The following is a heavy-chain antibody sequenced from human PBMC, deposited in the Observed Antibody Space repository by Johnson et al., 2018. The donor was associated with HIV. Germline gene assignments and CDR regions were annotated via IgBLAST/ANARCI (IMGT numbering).Heavy chain of an antibody. J-gene: IGHJ3*02. Sequence: QVQLVESGGGVVQPGRSLRLSCAASGFTFRSYAMHWVRQAPGKGLAWVAVISYDGSNQYYADSVTGRFTISSDNSKNTLYVQMNSLRAEDTAVYYCARYSGSARAFDIWGQGTMVTVSS. CDR2: ISYDGSNQ. CDR1: GFTFRSYA. V-gene: IGHV3-30*04. D-gene: IGHD1-26*01. CDR3: ARYSGSARAFDI.